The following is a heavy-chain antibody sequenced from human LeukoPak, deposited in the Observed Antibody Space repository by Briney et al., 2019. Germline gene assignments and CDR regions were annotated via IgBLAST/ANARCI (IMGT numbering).Heavy chain of an antibody. CDR1: GFTFSRYW. J-gene: IGHJ3*02. D-gene: IGHD1-26*01. CDR3: ARGGSPPEALGDAFDI. Sequence: TGGSLRLSCAASGFTFSRYWMHWVPQAPGKGLVRVSRLNCDGSSTINADSVKGRFTISRDNAKNTLYLQMNSLRVEDTAVYFCARGGSPPEALGDAFDIWGQGTMVTVSS. CDR2: LNCDGSST. V-gene: IGHV3-74*01.